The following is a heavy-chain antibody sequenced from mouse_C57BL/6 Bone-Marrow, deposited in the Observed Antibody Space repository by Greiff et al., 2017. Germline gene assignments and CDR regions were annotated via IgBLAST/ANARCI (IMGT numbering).Heavy chain of an antibody. CDR2: IDPNSGGN. CDR3: AHGNYFYWYCAV. J-gene: IGHJ1*03. V-gene: IGHV1-72*01. D-gene: IGHD2-1*01. Sequence: QVQLQQPGAELVKPGASVKLSCTASGYTFTSYWLHWVQQRPGRGLEWIGWIDPNSGGNNYNENLKSKATLTVANPSSTAYMQLSSLTSEDSAVYACAHGNYFYWYCAVWGTGTTVTVSS. CDR1: GYTFTSYW.